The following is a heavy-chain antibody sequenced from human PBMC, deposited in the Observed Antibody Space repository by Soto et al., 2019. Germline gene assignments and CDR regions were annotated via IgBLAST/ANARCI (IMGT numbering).Heavy chain of an antibody. CDR3: ARGLRGSYLQVARYYYYGMDV. J-gene: IGHJ6*02. Sequence: QVQLQQWGAGLLKPSETLSLTCAVYGGSFSGYYWSWIRQPPGKGLEWIGEINHSGSTNYNPSLKSRVTISVDTSKNQFSMKLSSVTAADTAVYYCARGLRGSYLQVARYYYYGMDVWGQGTTVTVSS. D-gene: IGHD1-26*01. V-gene: IGHV4-34*01. CDR2: INHSGST. CDR1: GGSFSGYY.